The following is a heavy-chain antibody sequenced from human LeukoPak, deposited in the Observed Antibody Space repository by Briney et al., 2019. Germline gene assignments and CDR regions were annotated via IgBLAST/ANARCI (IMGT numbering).Heavy chain of an antibody. CDR1: GGSISSGGYS. CDR3: ARGGSLGYYFDY. Sequence: SETLSLTCAVSGGSISSGGYSWSWIRQPPGKGLEWIGEINHSGSTNYNPSLKSRVTISVDTSKNQFSLKLSSVTAADTAVYYCARGGSLGYYFDYWGQGTLVTVSS. V-gene: IGHV4-30-2*01. D-gene: IGHD3-10*01. J-gene: IGHJ4*02. CDR2: INHSGST.